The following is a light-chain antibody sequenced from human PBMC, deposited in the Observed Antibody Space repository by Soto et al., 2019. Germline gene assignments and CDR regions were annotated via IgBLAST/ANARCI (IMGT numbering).Light chain of an antibody. J-gene: IGKJ1*01. CDR3: PNYYSAPQT. Sequence: DIQMTQSPPSLSAFVGDRVTISCRESQGISTHLAWFQQRPGKVPKLLIYAASTLQSGVPSRFRASGSGTDFILTISNLQPEDVATYYCPNYYSAPQTFGQGTKVEI. CDR2: AAS. V-gene: IGKV1-27*01. CDR1: QGISTH.